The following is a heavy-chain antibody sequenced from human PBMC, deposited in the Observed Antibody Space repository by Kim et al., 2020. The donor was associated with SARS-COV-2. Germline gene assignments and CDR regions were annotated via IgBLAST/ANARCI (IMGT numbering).Heavy chain of an antibody. J-gene: IGHJ4*02. CDR3: ARGQRLKLVGATNFDY. V-gene: IGHV4-31*02. D-gene: IGHD1-26*01. Sequence: SIKSRVTISVDTSKNQFSRELSSVTAADTAVYYCARGQRLKLVGATNFDYWGQGTLVTVSS.